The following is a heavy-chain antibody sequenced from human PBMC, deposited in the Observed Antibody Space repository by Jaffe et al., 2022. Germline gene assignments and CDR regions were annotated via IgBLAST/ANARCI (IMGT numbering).Heavy chain of an antibody. Sequence: EVQLLESGGGLVQPGGSLRLSCAASGFTFSSYAMSWVRQAPGKGLEWVSAISGSGGSTYYADSVKGRFTISRDNSKNTLYLQMNSLRAEDTAVYYCAKGPYYDITHHSPRYNWFDPWGQGTLVTVSS. J-gene: IGHJ5*02. D-gene: IGHD3-9*01. CDR3: AKGPYYDITHHSPRYNWFDP. V-gene: IGHV3-23*01. CDR1: GFTFSSYA. CDR2: ISGSGGST.